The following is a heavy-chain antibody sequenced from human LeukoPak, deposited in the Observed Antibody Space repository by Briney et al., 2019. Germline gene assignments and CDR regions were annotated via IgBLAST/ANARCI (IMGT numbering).Heavy chain of an antibody. CDR2: IIPIFGTA. D-gene: IGHD5-12*01. CDR3: ARGTTGGRYDPLLPKERADYYYMDV. V-gene: IGHV1-69*05. J-gene: IGHJ6*03. CDR1: GGTFSSYA. Sequence: SVKVSCKASGGTFSSYANSWVRQPPGQGLEWMGGIIPIFGTANYAQKFQGRVTITTDESTSTAYMELSSLRSEDTAVYYCARGTTGGRYDPLLPKERADYYYMDVWSKGTTVTVSS.